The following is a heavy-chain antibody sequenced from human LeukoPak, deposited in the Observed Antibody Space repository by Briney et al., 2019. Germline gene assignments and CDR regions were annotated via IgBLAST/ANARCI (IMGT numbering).Heavy chain of an antibody. D-gene: IGHD5-24*01. Sequence: SETLSLTCTVSGGSISSGSYYWSWIRQPAGKGLEWIGRIYTSGSTNYNPSLTSRVTISVDTSKNQFSLTLSSVTAADTAVYYCAREEGGYNYADLYYFNSWGQGTLVTVSS. CDR2: IYTSGST. J-gene: IGHJ4*02. CDR3: AREEGGYNYADLYYFNS. CDR1: GGSISSGSYY. V-gene: IGHV4-61*02.